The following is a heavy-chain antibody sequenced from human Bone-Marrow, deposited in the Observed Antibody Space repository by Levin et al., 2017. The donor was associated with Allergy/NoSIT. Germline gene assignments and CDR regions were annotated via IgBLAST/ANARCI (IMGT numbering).Heavy chain of an antibody. CDR1: GDSVSSNSAA. Sequence: SQTLSLTCAISGDSVSSNSAAWNWIRQSPSRGLEWLGRTYYRSKWYNDYAVSVKSRITINPDTSKNQFSLQLNSVTPEDTAVYYCARAVEYCSSTSCPNIYYYYYYMDVWGKGTTVTVSS. CDR3: ARAVEYCSSTSCPNIYYYYYYMDV. V-gene: IGHV6-1*01. CDR2: TYYRSKWYN. J-gene: IGHJ6*03. D-gene: IGHD2-2*01.